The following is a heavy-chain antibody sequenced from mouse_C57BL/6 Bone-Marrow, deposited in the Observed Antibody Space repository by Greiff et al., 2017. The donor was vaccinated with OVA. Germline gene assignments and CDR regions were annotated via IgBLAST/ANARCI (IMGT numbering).Heavy chain of an antibody. CDR3: TRGYSNYYDMDY. D-gene: IGHD2-5*01. V-gene: IGHV1-15*01. CDR2: IDPETGGT. J-gene: IGHJ4*01. Sequence: QVQLQQSGAELVRPGASATLSCKASGYTFTDYEMHWVKQTPVHGLEWIGAIDPETGGTAYNQKFTGKAILTADKSSSTAYMELRSLTSEDYAVDYCTRGYSNYYDMDYWGQGTSVTGSS. CDR1: GYTFTDYE.